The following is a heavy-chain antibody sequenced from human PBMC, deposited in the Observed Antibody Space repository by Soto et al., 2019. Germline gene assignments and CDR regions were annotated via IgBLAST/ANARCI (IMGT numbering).Heavy chain of an antibody. CDR1: GGSIGSYY. CDR2: IYYCGST. Sequence: SETLSLTFTVSGGSIGSYYWSWIRQPPGKALEWIGYIYYCGSTNYNPSLKSRVTISVDTSKNQCSLKLSAVSAADTAVYYCARENYGGKSYYFDDRGQGTLVTVSS. V-gene: IGHV4-59*01. CDR3: ARENYGGKSYYFDD. D-gene: IGHD4-17*01. J-gene: IGHJ4*02.